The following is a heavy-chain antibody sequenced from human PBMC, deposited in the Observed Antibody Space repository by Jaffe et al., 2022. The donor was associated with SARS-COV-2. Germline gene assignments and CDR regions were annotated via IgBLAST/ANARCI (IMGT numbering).Heavy chain of an antibody. Sequence: QVQLVESGGGVVQPGRSLRLSCAASGFTFSSYAMHWVRQAPGKGLEWVAVISYDGSNKYYADSVKGRFTISRDNSKNTLYLQMNSLRAEDTAVYYCARDRRVLRHYYDSSGYYPIYGMDVWGQGTTVTVSS. J-gene: IGHJ6*02. D-gene: IGHD3-22*01. V-gene: IGHV3-30-3*01. CDR1: GFTFSSYA. CDR3: ARDRRVLRHYYDSSGYYPIYGMDV. CDR2: ISYDGSNK.